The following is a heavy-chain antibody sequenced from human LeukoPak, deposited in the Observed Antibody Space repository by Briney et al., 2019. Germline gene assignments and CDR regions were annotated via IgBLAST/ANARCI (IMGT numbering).Heavy chain of an antibody. V-gene: IGHV3-7*01. CDR1: GFTFSSYW. CDR3: ARVGEYYDYVWGSYRPRDYYMDV. J-gene: IGHJ6*03. CDR2: IKQDGSEK. D-gene: IGHD3-16*02. Sequence: GGSLRLSCAASGFTFSSYWMSWVRQAPGKGLEWVANIKQDGSEKYYVDSVKGRFTISRDNAKNSLYLQMNSLRAEDTAVYYCARVGEYYDYVWGSYRPRDYYMDVWGKGTTVTVSS.